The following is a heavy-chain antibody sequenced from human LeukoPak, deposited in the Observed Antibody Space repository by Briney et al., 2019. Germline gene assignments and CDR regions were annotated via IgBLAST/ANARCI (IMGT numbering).Heavy chain of an antibody. Sequence: PSETLSLTCAVYGGSFSGYYWSWIRQPPGKGLEWIGEINHSGSTNYNPSLKSRVTISVDTSKNQFSLKLRSVTAADTAVYYCARYVYSSSPFDYWGQGTLVTVSS. J-gene: IGHJ4*02. D-gene: IGHD6-6*01. CDR1: GGSFSGYY. CDR2: INHSGST. CDR3: ARYVYSSSPFDY. V-gene: IGHV4-34*01.